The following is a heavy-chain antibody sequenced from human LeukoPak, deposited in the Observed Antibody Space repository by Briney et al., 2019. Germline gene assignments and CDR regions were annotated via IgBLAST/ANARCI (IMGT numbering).Heavy chain of an antibody. CDR2: IYYSGST. Sequence: SETLSLTCTVSGGSISSSSYYWGWIRQPPGKGLEWIGSIYYSGSTYYNPSLKSRVTISVDTSKNQFSLKLSSVTAADTAVYYCARSSYYGYYFDYWGQGTLVTVSS. V-gene: IGHV4-39*07. CDR3: ARSSYYGYYFDY. D-gene: IGHD3-3*01. CDR1: GGSISSSSYY. J-gene: IGHJ4*02.